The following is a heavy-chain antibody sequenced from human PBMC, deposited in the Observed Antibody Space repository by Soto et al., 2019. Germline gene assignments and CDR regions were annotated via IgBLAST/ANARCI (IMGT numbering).Heavy chain of an antibody. J-gene: IGHJ6*02. CDR3: AASIFYYGMDV. V-gene: IGHV5-51*01. CDR2: IYPGDSDT. Sequence: GESLKISCKGSGYTLTNYWIGWVRQMPGKGPEWMGIIYPGDSDTKYNPSFQGQVTISADKSITTTYLQWSSLKASDTAIYYCAASIFYYGMDVWGQGTTVTVSS. CDR1: GYTLTNYW.